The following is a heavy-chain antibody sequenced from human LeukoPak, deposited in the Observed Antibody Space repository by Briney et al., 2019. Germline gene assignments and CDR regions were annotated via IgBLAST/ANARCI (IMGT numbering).Heavy chain of an antibody. Sequence: GGSLRLSCAASGFTFSTYDMHWVRQAPGKGLEWVAVISYDGSDKYYADSVKGRFTISRDNSKNTLYLQMNSLRAEDTAVYYCARDRTRYYDSSGYYASNYWGQGTLVTVSS. D-gene: IGHD3-22*01. CDR3: ARDRTRYYDSSGYYASNY. CDR1: GFTFSTYD. V-gene: IGHV3-30*03. CDR2: ISYDGSDK. J-gene: IGHJ4*02.